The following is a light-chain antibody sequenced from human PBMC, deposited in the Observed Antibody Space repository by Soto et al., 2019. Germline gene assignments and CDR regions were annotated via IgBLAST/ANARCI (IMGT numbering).Light chain of an antibody. CDR1: SGDIGSYNR. V-gene: IGLV2-14*01. CDR2: EVT. J-gene: IGLJ1*01. Sequence: QSVLTQPASVSGSPGQSITISCIGTSGDIGSYNRVSWYQQHPGKAPKLIIYEVTDRPSGVSNRFSGSKSGNTASLTISGLQAEDEAEYYCSSYTNINTRACVFGTGTKVT. CDR3: SSYTNINTRACV.